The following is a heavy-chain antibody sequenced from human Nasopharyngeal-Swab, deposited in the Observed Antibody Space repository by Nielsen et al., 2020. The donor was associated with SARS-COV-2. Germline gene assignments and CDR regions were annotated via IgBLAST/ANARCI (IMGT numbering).Heavy chain of an antibody. D-gene: IGHD5-18*01. CDR1: GYTFSNYW. J-gene: IGHJ4*02. CDR2: INIDGSIP. V-gene: IGHV3-74*01. CDR3: AKDPYSYGQPTTIDY. Sequence: GGSLRLSCAASGYTFSNYWMHWVRQVPGKGLVWVSRINIDGSIPDYADSVKGRFTISRDNAKNTLYLQMNSLRAEDTAVYYCAKDPYSYGQPTTIDYWGQGTLVTVSS.